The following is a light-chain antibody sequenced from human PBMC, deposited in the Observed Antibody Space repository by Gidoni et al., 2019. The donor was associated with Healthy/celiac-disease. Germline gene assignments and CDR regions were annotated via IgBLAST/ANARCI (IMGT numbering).Light chain of an antibody. CDR1: QSISSY. J-gene: IGKJ2*01. CDR3: QQSYSIYT. CDR2: AAS. Sequence: DIQMTQSPSSLSASVGDRVTITCRASQSISSYLNWYQQKPGKAPKLLIYAASSLQSGVPSRFSGSGSGTDFTLTISSLQPEDFATYYCQQSYSIYTFGQGTKLDIK. V-gene: IGKV1-39*01.